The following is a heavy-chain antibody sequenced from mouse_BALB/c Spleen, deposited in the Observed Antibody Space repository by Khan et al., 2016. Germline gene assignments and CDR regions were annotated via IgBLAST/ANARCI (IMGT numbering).Heavy chain of an antibody. CDR2: INSNGGST. Sequence: EVELVESGGGLVQPGGSLKLSCAASGFTFSSYGMSWVRQTPDKRLELVATINSNGGSTYYPDSVKGRFTIPRDNAKNSLYLEMSSVKSWATGRYYCAKRTSNRNWGQGTTLTVSS. V-gene: IGHV5-6-3*01. J-gene: IGHJ2*01. CDR1: GFTFSSYG. CDR3: AKRTSNRN.